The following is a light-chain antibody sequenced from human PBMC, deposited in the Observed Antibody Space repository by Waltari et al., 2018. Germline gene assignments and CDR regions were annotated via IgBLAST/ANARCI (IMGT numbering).Light chain of an antibody. CDR1: QDISSH. CDR3: QQGFTFPLT. CDR2: KAS. J-gene: IGKJ4*01. V-gene: IGKV1-12*01. Sequence: DIQLTQSPSSLSASIGDRVTITCQASQDISSHLAWYQQKPGKVPRLLIHKASTLQTGVPSRFSGSGSGTRFSLTISSLQPEDFATYDCQQGFTFPLTFGGGTKVEIK.